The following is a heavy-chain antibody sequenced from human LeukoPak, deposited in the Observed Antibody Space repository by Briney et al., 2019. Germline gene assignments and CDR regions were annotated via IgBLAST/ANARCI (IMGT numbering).Heavy chain of an antibody. Sequence: GGSLRLSCAASGFTFSSYAMNWVRQAPGKGLEWVAVLYTDGSTYYADSVKGRFTISRDIPKNMINLHMNSLRAEDTAVYYCTRDMSGDGPLESGGQGTQAIVSS. CDR2: LYTDGST. CDR3: TRDMSGDGPLES. V-gene: IGHV3-23*01. CDR1: GFTFSSYA. D-gene: IGHD4-17*01. J-gene: IGHJ4*02.